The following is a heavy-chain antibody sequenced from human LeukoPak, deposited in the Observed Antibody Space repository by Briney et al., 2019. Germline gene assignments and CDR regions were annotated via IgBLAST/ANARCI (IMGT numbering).Heavy chain of an antibody. CDR2: IYYSGYT. CDR3: ARNTTVRGTYYMDV. D-gene: IGHD3-10*01. CDR1: GGSISSYY. Sequence: PSETLSLTCTVSGGSISSYYWSWIRQPPGRGLEWIGYIYYSGYTNYNPSLKSRVTISVDTSKNQFSLKLSSVTAADTAVYYCARNTTVRGTYYMDVWGKGTTVTISS. J-gene: IGHJ6*03. V-gene: IGHV4-59*01.